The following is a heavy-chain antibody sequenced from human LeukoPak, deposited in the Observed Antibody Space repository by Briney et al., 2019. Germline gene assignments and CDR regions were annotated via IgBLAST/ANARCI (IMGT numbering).Heavy chain of an antibody. J-gene: IGHJ4*02. Sequence: GGSLRLSCAASGFTFSTYDLHWVRQGTGKGLEWVAAIGTTGDAYYPGSVKGRFTISRENAKNSLYLQMNSLSAGDTAVYFCARGIASRDYFDYWGQGTLVTASS. CDR1: GFTFSTYD. CDR2: IGTTGDA. V-gene: IGHV3-13*01. D-gene: IGHD2-15*01. CDR3: ARGIASRDYFDY.